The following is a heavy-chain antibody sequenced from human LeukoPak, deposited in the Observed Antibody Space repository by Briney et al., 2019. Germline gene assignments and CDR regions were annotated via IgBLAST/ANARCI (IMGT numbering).Heavy chain of an antibody. J-gene: IGHJ4*02. CDR3: ARALRGYDSSGYYW. Sequence: GASVKVSCKASGYTFTGYYMHWVRQAPGQGLEWMGWINPNSGGTNYAQKFQGRVTMTRDTSISTAYMELSRLRSDETAVYYCARALRGYDSSGYYWGGQGTLVTVSS. CDR1: GYTFTGYY. V-gene: IGHV1-2*02. D-gene: IGHD3-22*01. CDR2: INPNSGGT.